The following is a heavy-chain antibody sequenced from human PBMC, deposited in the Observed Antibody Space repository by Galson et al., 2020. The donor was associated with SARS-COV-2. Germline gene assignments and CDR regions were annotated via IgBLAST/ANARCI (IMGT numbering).Heavy chain of an antibody. J-gene: IGHJ4*02. D-gene: IGHD3-22*01. CDR1: GFTFSSYA. V-gene: IGHV3-23*01. Sequence: GGSLRLSCAASGFTFSSYAMSWVRQAPGKGLEWVSAISGSGGSTYYADSVKGRFTISRDNSKNTLYLQMNSLRAEDTAVYYCAKVQYYYDSSGYRNYFDYWGQGTLVTVSS. CDR3: AKVQYYYDSSGYRNYFDY. CDR2: ISGSGGST.